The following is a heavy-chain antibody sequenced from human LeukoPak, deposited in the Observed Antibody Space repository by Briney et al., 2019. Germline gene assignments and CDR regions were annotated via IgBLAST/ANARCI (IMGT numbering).Heavy chain of an antibody. D-gene: IGHD3-22*01. CDR1: GGSITSYY. CDR3: ARLSTYYYDSSGSETYYFDY. Sequence: SETLSLTCTVSGGSITSYYWSWIRQPPGKGLECIGYIYYSGSTNYNPSLKSRVTISVDTSKSQFSLKLSSVTAADTAVYYCARLSTYYYDSSGSETYYFDYWGQGTLVTVSS. CDR2: IYYSGST. V-gene: IGHV4-59*08. J-gene: IGHJ4*02.